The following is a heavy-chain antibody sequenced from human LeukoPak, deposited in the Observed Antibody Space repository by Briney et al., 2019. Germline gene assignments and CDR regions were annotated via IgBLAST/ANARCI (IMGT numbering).Heavy chain of an antibody. Sequence: ASVKVSCKASGYTFTSYGISWVRQAPGQGLEWMGWISAYNGNTNYAQKLQGRVTMTTDTSTSTAYMELSSLGSEDTAVYFCARGLNLKVATHTSGDLWGQGTLVTVSS. J-gene: IGHJ5*02. CDR1: GYTFTSYG. CDR3: ARGLNLKVATHTSGDL. CDR2: ISAYNGNT. D-gene: IGHD3-22*01. V-gene: IGHV1-18*01.